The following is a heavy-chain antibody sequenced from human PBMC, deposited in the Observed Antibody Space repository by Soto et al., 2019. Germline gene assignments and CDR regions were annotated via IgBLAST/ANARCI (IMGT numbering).Heavy chain of an antibody. D-gene: IGHD3-22*01. J-gene: IGHJ4*02. V-gene: IGHV1-3*01. CDR3: ARGYFPLKYDHDSSDYYPY. CDR2: INAAKGNT. Sequence: ASVKVSCKASGYIFTSFAMHWVRQAPGQRLEWMGWINAAKGNTKYSQKFQDRVTFTRDTSASTAYMELSSLTSEDTAVCYCARGYFPLKYDHDSSDYYPYWGQGTLVTVSS. CDR1: GYIFTSFA.